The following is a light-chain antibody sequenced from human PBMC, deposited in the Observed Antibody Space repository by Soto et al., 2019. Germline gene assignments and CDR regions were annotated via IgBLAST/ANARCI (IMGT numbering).Light chain of an antibody. CDR1: QGISNF. Sequence: DIQMTQSPSSLSASVGDRVTITCRASQGISNFLAWYQQKPGKVPKLLISAASTLQSGVPSRFSGSGSGTDFTITITSLQPEDVANYYCQKYSSVITFGQGTRLEIK. CDR2: AAS. V-gene: IGKV1-27*01. J-gene: IGKJ5*01. CDR3: QKYSSVIT.